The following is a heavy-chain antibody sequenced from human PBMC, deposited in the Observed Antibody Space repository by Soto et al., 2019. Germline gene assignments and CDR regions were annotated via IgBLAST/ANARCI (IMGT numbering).Heavy chain of an antibody. CDR2: INPNSGGT. CDR1: GYTFTGYY. D-gene: IGHD3-9*01. CDR3: ARGPGYDILTGYYLALDAFDI. J-gene: IGHJ3*02. V-gene: IGHV1-2*04. Sequence: ASVKVSCKASGYTFTGYYMHWVRQAPGQGLEWMGWINPNSGGTNYAQKFQGWVTMTRDTSISTAYMELSRLRSDDTAVYYFARGPGYDILTGYYLALDAFDIWGQGTMVTVSS.